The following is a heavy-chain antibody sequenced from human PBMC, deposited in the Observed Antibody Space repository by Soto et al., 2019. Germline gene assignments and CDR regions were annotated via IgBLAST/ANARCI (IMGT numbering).Heavy chain of an antibody. CDR1: GGSISSYY. CDR2: IYYSGST. D-gene: IGHD3-9*01. V-gene: IGHV4-59*01. Sequence: ASETLSLTCTVSGGSISSYYWSWIRQPPGKGLEWIGYIYYSGSTNYNPSLKSRVTISVDTSKNQFSLKLSSVTAADTAVYYCARDQHDILTGYYTGWFDPWGQGTLVTVSS. J-gene: IGHJ5*02. CDR3: ARDQHDILTGYYTGWFDP.